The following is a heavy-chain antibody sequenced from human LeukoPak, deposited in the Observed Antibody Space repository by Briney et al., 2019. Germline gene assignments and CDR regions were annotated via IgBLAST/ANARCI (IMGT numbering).Heavy chain of an antibody. J-gene: IGHJ4*02. CDR1: GYTFTSYY. D-gene: IGHD3-3*01. Sequence: GASVRVSCKASGYTFTSYYMHWVRQAPGQGLEWMGIINPSGGSTSHAQKFQGRVTMTTDTSTSTAYMELRSLRSDDTAVYYCARGSYDFWSGYPYYFDYWGQGTLVTVSS. CDR3: ARGSYDFWSGYPYYFDY. CDR2: INPSGGST. V-gene: IGHV1-46*01.